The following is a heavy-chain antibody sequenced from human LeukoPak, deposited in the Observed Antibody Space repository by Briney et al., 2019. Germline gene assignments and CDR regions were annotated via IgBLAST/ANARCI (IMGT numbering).Heavy chain of an antibody. CDR3: ARASGYSYGYYYGMDV. CDR1: GYTFTGYY. D-gene: IGHD5-18*01. CDR2: INPNSGGT. V-gene: IGHV1-2*02. J-gene: IGHJ6*02. Sequence: ASVTVSCKASGYTFTGYYMHWVRQAPGQGLEWMGWINPNSGGTNYAQKFQGRVTMTRDTSISTAYMELSRLRSDDTAVYYCARASGYSYGYYYGMDVWGQGTTVTVSS.